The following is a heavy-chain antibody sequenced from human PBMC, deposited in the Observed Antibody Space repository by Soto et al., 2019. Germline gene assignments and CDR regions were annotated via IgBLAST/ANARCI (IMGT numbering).Heavy chain of an antibody. CDR1: GGSVSSGSYY. CDR2: IYYSGST. V-gene: IGHV4-61*01. J-gene: IGHJ3*02. CDR3: ARAAAPIARGAFDI. D-gene: IGHD3-10*01. Sequence: SETLSLTCTVSGGSVSSGSYYWSWIRQPPGKGLEWIGYIYYSGSTNYNPSLKSRVTISVDTSKNQFSLKLSSVTAADTAVYYCARAAAPIARGAFDIWGQGTMVTVSS.